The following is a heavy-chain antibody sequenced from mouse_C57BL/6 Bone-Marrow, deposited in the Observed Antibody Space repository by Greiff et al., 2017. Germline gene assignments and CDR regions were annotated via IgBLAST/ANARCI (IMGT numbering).Heavy chain of an antibody. CDR1: GFTFSDYY. CDR3: ARRGVTTVVATGWYFDV. V-gene: IGHV5-12*01. CDR2: ISNGGGSP. D-gene: IGHD1-1*01. J-gene: IGHJ1*03. Sequence: DVKLVESGGGLVQPGGSLKLSCAASGFTFSDYYMYWVRQTPEKRLEWVAYISNGGGSPYYPDTVKGRFTISRDNAKNTLYLQMSRLKSEDTAMYYCARRGVTTVVATGWYFDVWGTGTTVTVSS.